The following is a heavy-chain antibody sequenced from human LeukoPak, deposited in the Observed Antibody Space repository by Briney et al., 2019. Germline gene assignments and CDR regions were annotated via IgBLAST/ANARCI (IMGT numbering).Heavy chain of an antibody. CDR2: INDDGRST. J-gene: IGHJ4*02. V-gene: IGHV3-74*01. D-gene: IGHD3-16*01. Sequence: GGSLRLSCAASGFTFSSYWMHWVRQAPGKGLVGVSRINDDGRSTSYADSVKGRFTISRDNAKNTLYLQMNSLRAEDTAVYYCARVRWGGLYYFDYWGQGALVTVSS. CDR1: GFTFSSYW. CDR3: ARVRWGGLYYFDY.